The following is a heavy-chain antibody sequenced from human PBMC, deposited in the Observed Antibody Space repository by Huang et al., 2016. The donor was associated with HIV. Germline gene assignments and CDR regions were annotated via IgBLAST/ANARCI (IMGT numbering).Heavy chain of an antibody. Sequence: QVQLVESGGGVVQPGRSLRISCAASGFTFSRYGMRWVRQAAGRGLEWVAVISYDAKTKYYADSVKGRFSISRDNSKTTVYLQRNSLRLEDTAVYYCAKGGSAAAVLDFWGQGTLVTVSS. CDR2: ISYDAKTK. CDR3: AKGGSAAAVLDF. J-gene: IGHJ4*02. CDR1: GFTFSRYG. V-gene: IGHV3-30*18. D-gene: IGHD6-13*01.